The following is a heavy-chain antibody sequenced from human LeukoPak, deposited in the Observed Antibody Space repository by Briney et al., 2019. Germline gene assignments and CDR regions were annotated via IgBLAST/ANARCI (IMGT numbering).Heavy chain of an antibody. V-gene: IGHV4-34*01. D-gene: IGHD6-13*01. Sequence: KPSETLSLTCAVYGGSFSGYYWSWIRQPPGKGLEWIGEINHSGSTNYNPSLKSRVTISVDTSKNQFSLKLSSVTAADTAVYYCAAGYSSSWYRGTLPRYNWFDPWGQGTLVTVSS. J-gene: IGHJ5*02. CDR3: AAGYSSSWYRGTLPRYNWFDP. CDR2: INHSGST. CDR1: GGSFSGYY.